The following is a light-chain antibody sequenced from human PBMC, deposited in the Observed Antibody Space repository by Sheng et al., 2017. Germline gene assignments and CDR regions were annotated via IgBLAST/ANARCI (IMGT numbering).Light chain of an antibody. CDR2: AAS. CDR3: QLSSSPFT. CDR1: QSITTY. Sequence: DIQMTQSPSSLSASVGDRVTITCRASQSITTYLNWYHQKPGKAPKLLIYAASSLQSGSIKVQWQWDLGQISLSPSAVCNLKYFATYYCQLSSSPFTFGEGPRWRSN. J-gene: IGKJ4*01. V-gene: IGKV1-39*01.